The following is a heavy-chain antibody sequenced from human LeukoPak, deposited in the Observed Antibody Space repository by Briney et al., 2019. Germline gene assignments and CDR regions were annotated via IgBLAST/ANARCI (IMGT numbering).Heavy chain of an antibody. Sequence: ASVKVSCKVSGYTLTELSMHWVRQAPGKGLEWMGGFDPEDGETIYAQKFQGRVTMTEDTSTDTAYMELSSLRSEDTAVCYCATDGLSGLSTGTKSFDYWGQGTLVTVSS. J-gene: IGHJ4*02. V-gene: IGHV1-24*01. D-gene: IGHD1-7*01. CDR2: FDPEDGET. CDR3: ATDGLSGLSTGTKSFDY. CDR1: GYTLTELS.